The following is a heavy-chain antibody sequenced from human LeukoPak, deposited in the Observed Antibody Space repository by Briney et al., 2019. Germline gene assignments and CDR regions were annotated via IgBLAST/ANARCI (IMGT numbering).Heavy chain of an antibody. Sequence: SETLSLTCTVSGGSISSYYWSWIRQPPGKGLEWVGYIYYSGSTNYNPSLKSRVTISVDTSKNQFSLKLSSVTAADTAVYYCARDPRGYCGGDCYPNWFDPWGQGTLVTVSS. V-gene: IGHV4-59*01. CDR1: GGSISSYY. CDR2: IYYSGST. CDR3: ARDPRGYCGGDCYPNWFDP. D-gene: IGHD2-21*02. J-gene: IGHJ5*02.